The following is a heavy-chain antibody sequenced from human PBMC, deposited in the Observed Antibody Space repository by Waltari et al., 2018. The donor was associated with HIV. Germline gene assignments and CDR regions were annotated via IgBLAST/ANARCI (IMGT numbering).Heavy chain of an antibody. Sequence: QLLLQESGPGLVKPSETLSLICAVPGYSIRSGFYWGWIRKPPGKGLEWIGSSHHGGDSYYNPSLQSRVTISVDTSKNQVSLKLRSVTAADTAAYYCARARGHSYGSDEGFDYWGQGTLVTVSS. CDR1: GYSIRSGFY. CDR2: SHHGGDS. J-gene: IGHJ4*02. D-gene: IGHD5-12*01. V-gene: IGHV4-38-2*01. CDR3: ARARGHSYGSDEGFDY.